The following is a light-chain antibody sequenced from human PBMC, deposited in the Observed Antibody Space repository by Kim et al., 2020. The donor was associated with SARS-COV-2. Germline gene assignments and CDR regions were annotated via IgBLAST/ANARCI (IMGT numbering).Light chain of an antibody. CDR2: EVN. CDR3: SSYAGSHSWF. V-gene: IGLV2-8*01. Sequence: GQSVTISCTGTSSDVGAYNFVGWYQQHPGKAPKLVIYEVNKRPSGVPERFSGSKSGNTASLTVSGLQADDEADYYCSSYAGSHSWFFGGGTQLTVL. CDR1: SSDVGAYNF. J-gene: IGLJ3*02.